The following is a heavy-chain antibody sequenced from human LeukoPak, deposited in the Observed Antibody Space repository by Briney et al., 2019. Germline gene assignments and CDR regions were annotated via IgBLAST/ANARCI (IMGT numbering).Heavy chain of an antibody. CDR2: ISGSGGST. D-gene: IGHD2-8*01. CDR1: GFTFSSYS. J-gene: IGHJ4*02. CDR3: ATASDIVLMVYAIGTDY. V-gene: IGHV3-23*01. Sequence: GGSLRLSCAASGFTFSSYSMNWVRQAPGKGLEWVSAISGSGGSTYYADSVKGRFTISRDNSKNTLYLQMNSLRAEDTAVYYCATASDIVLMVYAIGTDYWGQGTLVTVSS.